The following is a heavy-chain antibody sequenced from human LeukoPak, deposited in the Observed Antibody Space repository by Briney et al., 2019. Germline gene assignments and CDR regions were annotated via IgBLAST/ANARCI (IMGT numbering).Heavy chain of an antibody. D-gene: IGHD6-13*01. CDR3: ARIGSSSWEGYFQH. V-gene: IGHV4-59*01. Sequence: SETLSLTCTVSGGSISSYYWRWIRQPQGKGREWSGYIHYNGTTNYTPSLKIRLTISVDTSKKQLSLKLTSVTAADTAVYYCARIGSSSWEGYFQHWGQGTLVTVSS. J-gene: IGHJ1*01. CDR1: GGSISSYY. CDR2: IHYNGTT.